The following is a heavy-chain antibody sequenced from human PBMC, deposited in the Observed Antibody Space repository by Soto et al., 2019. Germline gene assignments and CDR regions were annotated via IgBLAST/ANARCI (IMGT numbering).Heavy chain of an antibody. V-gene: IGHV3-30*18. D-gene: IGHD7-27*01. J-gene: IGHJ6*02. CDR2: ISYDGSNK. CDR1: GFTFSSYG. CDR3: AKDWDYGMDV. Sequence: GGSLRLSCAASGFTFSSYGMHWVRQAPGKGLEWVAVISYDGSNKYYADSVKGRFTISRDNSKNTLYLQMNSLRAEDTAVYYCAKDWDYGMDVWGQGTTVTVSS.